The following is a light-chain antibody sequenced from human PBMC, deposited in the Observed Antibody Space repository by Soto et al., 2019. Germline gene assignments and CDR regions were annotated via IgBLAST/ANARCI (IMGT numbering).Light chain of an antibody. CDR3: QSYDSSLSGSRV. J-gene: IGLJ2*01. V-gene: IGLV1-40*01. CDR1: SSDVGGGND. CDR2: GDS. Sequence: QSVLTQPASVSGSPGQSITISCTGTSSDVGGGNDVYWYQQLPGTAPKLLIYGDSNRPSGVPDRLSGSKSGTSASLAITGLQAEDEADYYCQSYDSSLSGSRVFGGGTKVTVL.